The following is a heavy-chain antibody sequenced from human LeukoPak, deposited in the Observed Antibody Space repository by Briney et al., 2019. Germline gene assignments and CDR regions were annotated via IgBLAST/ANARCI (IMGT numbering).Heavy chain of an antibody. V-gene: IGHV4-34*01. CDR1: GFTFSSYA. CDR2: INHSGST. Sequence: GSLRLSCAASGFTFSSYAMSWIRQPPGKGLEWIGEINHSGSTNYNPSLKSRVTISVDTSKNQFSLKLSSVTAADTAVYYCARGRERRSDAFDIWGQGTMVTVSS. D-gene: IGHD1-1*01. CDR3: ARGRERRSDAFDI. J-gene: IGHJ3*02.